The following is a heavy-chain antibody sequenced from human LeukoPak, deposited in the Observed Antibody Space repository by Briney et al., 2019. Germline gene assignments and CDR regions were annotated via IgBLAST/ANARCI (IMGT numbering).Heavy chain of an antibody. J-gene: IGHJ4*02. CDR2: MNPNSGNT. V-gene: IGHV1-8*01. CDR3: ARGYSGYAPHDY. CDR1: GYTFTSCD. D-gene: IGHD5-12*01. Sequence: GASVKVSCKASGYTFTSCDINWVRQATGQGLEWMGWMNPNSGNTGYAQKFQGRVTMTRNTSISTAYMELRSLRSDDTAVYYCARGYSGYAPHDYWGQGTLVTVSS.